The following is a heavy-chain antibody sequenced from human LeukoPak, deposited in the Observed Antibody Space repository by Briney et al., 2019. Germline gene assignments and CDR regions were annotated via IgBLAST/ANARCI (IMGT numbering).Heavy chain of an antibody. J-gene: IGHJ4*02. CDR1: GGSISSSSYY. Sequence: PETLSLTCTVSGGSISSSSYYWGWIRQPPGKGLEWIGSIYYSGSTYYNPSLKSRVTISVDTSKNQFSLKLSSVTAADTAGYYCARELTRVTTGEFDYGGQEPRVTVSS. CDR2: IYYSGST. V-gene: IGHV4-39*02. CDR3: ARELTRVTTGEFDY. D-gene: IGHD4-17*01.